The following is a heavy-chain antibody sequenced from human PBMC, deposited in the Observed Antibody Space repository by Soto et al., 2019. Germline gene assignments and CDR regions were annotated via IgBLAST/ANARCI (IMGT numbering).Heavy chain of an antibody. CDR3: ARVFSDSSGYYYFDY. Sequence: QVQLVQSGAEVKKPGSSVKVSCKASGGTFSSYTISWVRQAPGQGLEWMGRIIPILGIANYAQKFQGRVTITADKSTSTAYMELSSLRSEDTAVYYCARVFSDSSGYYYFDYWGQGTLVTVSS. CDR2: IIPILGIA. J-gene: IGHJ4*02. CDR1: GGTFSSYT. D-gene: IGHD3-22*01. V-gene: IGHV1-69*02.